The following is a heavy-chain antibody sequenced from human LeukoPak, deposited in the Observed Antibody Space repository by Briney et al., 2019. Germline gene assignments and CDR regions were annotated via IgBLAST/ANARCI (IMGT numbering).Heavy chain of an antibody. Sequence: GSSVKVSCKASGGTFSSYAISWVRQAPGQGPEWMGGIIPIFGTANYAQKFQGRVTITADESTSTAYMELSSLRSEDTAVYYCARGPNQLLPRGYYYYMDVWGKGTTVTISS. D-gene: IGHD2-2*01. CDR2: IIPIFGTA. CDR1: GGTFSSYA. J-gene: IGHJ6*03. CDR3: ARGPNQLLPRGYYYYMDV. V-gene: IGHV1-69*01.